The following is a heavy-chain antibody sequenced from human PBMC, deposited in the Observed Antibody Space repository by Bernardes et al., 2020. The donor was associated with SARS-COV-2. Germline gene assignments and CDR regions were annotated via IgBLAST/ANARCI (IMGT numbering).Heavy chain of an antibody. CDR3: ARDCSGIGCEGYYSGMDV. J-gene: IGHJ6*02. Sequence: GGSLRLSCAASGFTFNNYNMNWVRQAPGKGLEWVSYISYGSSTIYYADSVKGRFTVSRDNAKNSLYLEMNSLRADDTAVYYCARDCSGIGCEGYYSGMDVWGPGTTVTVSS. V-gene: IGHV3-48*01. D-gene: IGHD2-15*01. CDR1: GFTFNNYN. CDR2: ISYGSSTI.